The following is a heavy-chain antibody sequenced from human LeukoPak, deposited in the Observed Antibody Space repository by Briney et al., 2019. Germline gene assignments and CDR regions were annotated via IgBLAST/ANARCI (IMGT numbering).Heavy chain of an antibody. D-gene: IGHD3-22*01. CDR2: IYYSGSI. V-gene: IGHV4-30-4*01. J-gene: IGHJ3*02. CDR1: GGSISSGDYY. Sequence: SQTLSLTCTVSGGSISSGDYYWSWIRQPPGKGLEWIGYIYYSGSIYYNPSLKSRVTISVDTSKNQFSLKLSSVTAADTAVYYCARGEGFHDSSGYYYSYDAFDIWGQGTMVTVSS. CDR3: ARGEGFHDSSGYYYSYDAFDI.